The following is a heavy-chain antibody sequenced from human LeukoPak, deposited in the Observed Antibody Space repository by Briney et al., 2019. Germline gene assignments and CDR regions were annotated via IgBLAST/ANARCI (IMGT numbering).Heavy chain of an antibody. CDR2: IIPILGIA. Sequence: SVKVSCKASGGTYSSYAISWVRQAPGQGLEWMERIIPILGIANYAQKFQGRVTITADKSTSTAYMELSSLRSEDTAVYYCATQQLVRFVLRFQHWGQGTLVTVSS. V-gene: IGHV1-69*04. J-gene: IGHJ1*01. D-gene: IGHD6-13*01. CDR3: ATQQLVRFVLRFQH. CDR1: GGTYSSYA.